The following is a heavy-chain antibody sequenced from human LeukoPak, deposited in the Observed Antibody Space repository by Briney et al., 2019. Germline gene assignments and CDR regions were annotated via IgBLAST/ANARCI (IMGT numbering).Heavy chain of an antibody. V-gene: IGHV4-59*08. J-gene: IGHJ3*02. CDR2: IYYSGST. CDR3: ARLYYYDSSGHQLAFDI. CDR1: GGSISSYS. D-gene: IGHD3-22*01. Sequence: SETLSLTCTVSGGSISSYSWSWIRQPPGKGLEWIGYIYYSGSTNYNPSLKSPVTISVDTSKNQFSLKLGSVTAADTAVYYCARLYYYDSSGHQLAFDIWGQGTMVTVSS.